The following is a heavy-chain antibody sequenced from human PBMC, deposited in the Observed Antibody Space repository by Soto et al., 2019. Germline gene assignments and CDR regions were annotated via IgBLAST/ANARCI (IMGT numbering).Heavy chain of an antibody. CDR2: IYADGRT. J-gene: IGHJ4*02. CDR3: ARDIDY. V-gene: IGHV3-66*01. Sequence: GGSLRLSCAASGFIVSTIYMSWLRQAPGKGLEWVSTIYADGRTYYADSVKGRFTMSRDDVKNTLFLQMNSLRVEDTAVYYCARDIDYCGQGTLVTVSS. CDR1: GFIVSTIY.